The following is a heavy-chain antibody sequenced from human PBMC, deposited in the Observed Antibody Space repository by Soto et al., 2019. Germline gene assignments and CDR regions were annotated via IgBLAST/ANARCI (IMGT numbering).Heavy chain of an antibody. V-gene: IGHV1-69*12. CDR1: GGTFSSYA. CDR3: ARESRYCSGGSCYFLPGIDY. J-gene: IGHJ4*02. Sequence: QVQLVQSGAEVKKPGSSVKVSCKASGGTFSSYAISWVRQAPGQGLEWMGGIIPIFGTANYAQKFQGRVTINADEPTSTAYMELSSMRSEGTAVYCCARESRYCSGGSCYFLPGIDYWGQGTLVTVSS. D-gene: IGHD2-15*01. CDR2: IIPIFGTA.